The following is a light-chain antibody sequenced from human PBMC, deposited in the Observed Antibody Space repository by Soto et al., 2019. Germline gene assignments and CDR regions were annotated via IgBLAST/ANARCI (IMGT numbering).Light chain of an antibody. J-gene: IGKJ2*01. CDR3: QQYRGSPFT. V-gene: IGKV3-20*01. CDR2: GAS. CDR1: QSIFTNY. Sequence: EIVLTQSPGTLSLSPRERATLSCRASQSIFTNYLAWYQQKPGQAPRLLVYGASFRATGIPDRFSGSGSGTDFTLTISRLEPEDFAVYYCQQYRGSPFTFGQGTRLEIK.